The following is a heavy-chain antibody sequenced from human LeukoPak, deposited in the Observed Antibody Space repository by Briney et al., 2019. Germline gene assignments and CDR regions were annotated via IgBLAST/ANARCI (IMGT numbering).Heavy chain of an antibody. D-gene: IGHD3-9*01. CDR2: ITGSGGNT. CDR3: AKWGDFDVLTGYYVPDF. CDR1: GFTFRDYD. J-gene: IGHJ4*02. V-gene: IGHV3-23*01. Sequence: GGSLRLSCAASGFTFRDYDMRWVRQATGKGGEGVSDITGSGGNTYYADSVKGRFTISRDNSKNTLYLQMNSLRDEDTAVYYRAKWGDFDVLTGYYVPDFWGQGTLVTVSS.